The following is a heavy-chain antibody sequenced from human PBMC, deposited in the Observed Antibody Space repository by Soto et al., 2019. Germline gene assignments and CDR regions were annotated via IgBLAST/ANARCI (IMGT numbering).Heavy chain of an antibody. CDR1: GYTFTSYG. D-gene: IGHD2-2*01. CDR3: ASAPYCSSTSCYGGNQYYFDY. Sequence: ASVKVSCKASGYTFTSYGISWVRQAPGQGLEWMGWISAYNGNTNYAQKLQGRVTMTTDTSTGTAYMELRSLRSDDTAVYYCASAPYCSSTSCYGGNQYYFDYWGQGTLVTVSS. CDR2: ISAYNGNT. J-gene: IGHJ4*02. V-gene: IGHV1-18*01.